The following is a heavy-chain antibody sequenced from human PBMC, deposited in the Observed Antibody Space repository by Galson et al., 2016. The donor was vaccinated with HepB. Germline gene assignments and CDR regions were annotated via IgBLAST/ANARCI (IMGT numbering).Heavy chain of an antibody. Sequence: QSGAEVKKPGESLKISCEASGYTFAKYWIGWVRQMPGKGLEWMGVIYPGASDTRYSPFFQGQVTISVDKSINTAYLQWIRLKASDTAMYYCVVTMVRGEVALDAFDVWGQGTMVTVSS. CDR2: IYPGASDT. CDR3: VVTMVRGEVALDAFDV. V-gene: IGHV5-51*01. J-gene: IGHJ3*01. D-gene: IGHD3-10*01. CDR1: GYTFAKYW.